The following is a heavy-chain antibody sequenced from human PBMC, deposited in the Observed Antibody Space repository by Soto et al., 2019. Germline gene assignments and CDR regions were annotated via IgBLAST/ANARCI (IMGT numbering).Heavy chain of an antibody. CDR2: INPSGGST. D-gene: IGHD3-3*01. CDR3: ASPSFWSGYPTPHYGMDV. J-gene: IGHJ6*02. V-gene: IGHV1-46*01. Sequence: CKASGYTFTSYYMHWVRQAPGQGLEWMGIINPSGGSTSYAQKFQGRVTMTRDTSTSTVYMELSSLRSEDTAVYYCASPSFWSGYPTPHYGMDVWGQGTTVTVSS. CDR1: GYTFTSYY.